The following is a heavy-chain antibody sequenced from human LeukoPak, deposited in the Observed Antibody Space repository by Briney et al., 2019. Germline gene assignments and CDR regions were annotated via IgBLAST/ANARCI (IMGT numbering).Heavy chain of an antibody. Sequence: PSETLSLTCAVYGGSFSGYYWSWIRQPPGKGLEWIGEINRSGSTNYNPSLKSRVTISVDTSKNQFSLKLSSVTAADTAVYYCPIVVVPAAQGGDAFDIWGQGTMVTVSS. CDR2: INRSGST. J-gene: IGHJ3*02. CDR3: PIVVVPAAQGGDAFDI. V-gene: IGHV4-34*01. D-gene: IGHD2-2*01. CDR1: GGSFSGYY.